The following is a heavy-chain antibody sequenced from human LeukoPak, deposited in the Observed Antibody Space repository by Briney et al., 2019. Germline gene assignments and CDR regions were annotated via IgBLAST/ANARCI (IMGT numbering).Heavy chain of an antibody. D-gene: IGHD4/OR15-4a*01. CDR1: GFMFSSYW. J-gene: IGHJ4*02. CDR2: IKQGGSEK. CDR3: ARVRGAYYFDY. Sequence: GGSLRLSCAASGFMFSSYWMIWVRQAPGKGLEWVANIKQGGSEKYYVDSVKGRFTISRDNAKNSLYLQTNSLRAEDTAVYYCARVRGAYYFDYWGQGTLVTVSS. V-gene: IGHV3-7*04.